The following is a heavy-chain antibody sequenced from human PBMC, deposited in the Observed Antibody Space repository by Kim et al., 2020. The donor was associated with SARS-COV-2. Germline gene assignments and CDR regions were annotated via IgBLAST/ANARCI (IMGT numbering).Heavy chain of an antibody. CDR2: ISSSSSYI. V-gene: IGHV3-21*01. Sequence: GGSLRLSCATSGFTFSSYSMNWVRQAPGKGLEWVSSISSSSSYIYYADSVKGRFTISRDNAKNSLYLQMNSLRAEDTAVYYCARDGALTIFGVATNYYYGLDVWGQGTTVPVSS. CDR1: GFTFSSYS. D-gene: IGHD3-3*01. CDR3: ARDGALTIFGVATNYYYGLDV. J-gene: IGHJ6*02.